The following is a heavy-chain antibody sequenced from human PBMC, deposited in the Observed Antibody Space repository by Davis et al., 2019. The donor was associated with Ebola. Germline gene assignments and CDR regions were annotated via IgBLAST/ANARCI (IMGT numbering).Heavy chain of an antibody. CDR2: IRSKANSYAT. CDR1: GFTFSGSA. CDR3: TISTVTTDY. J-gene: IGHJ4*02. D-gene: IGHD4-17*01. Sequence: GESLKISCAASGFTFSGSAMHWVRQASGEGLEWVGRIRSKANSYATAYAASVKGRFTISRDDSKNTAYLQMNSLKTEDTAVYYCTISTVTTDYWSQGTLVTVSS. V-gene: IGHV3-73*01.